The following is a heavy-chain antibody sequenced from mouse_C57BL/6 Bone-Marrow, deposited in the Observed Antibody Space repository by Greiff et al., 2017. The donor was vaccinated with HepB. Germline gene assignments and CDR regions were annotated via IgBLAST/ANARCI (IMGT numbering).Heavy chain of an antibody. Sequence: QVQLKQPGTELVKPGASVKLSCKASGYTFTSYWMHWVKQRPGQGLEWIGNINPSNGGTNYNEKFKSKATLTVDKSSSTAYMQLSSLTSEDSAVYYCARSNYYGSSPYAMDYWGQGTSVTVSS. CDR1: GYTFTSYW. D-gene: IGHD1-1*01. CDR2: INPSNGGT. CDR3: ARSNYYGSSPYAMDY. V-gene: IGHV1-53*01. J-gene: IGHJ4*01.